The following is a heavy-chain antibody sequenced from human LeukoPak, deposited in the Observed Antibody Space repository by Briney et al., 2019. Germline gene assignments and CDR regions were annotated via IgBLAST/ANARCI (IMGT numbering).Heavy chain of an antibody. CDR2: ISWDGGST. V-gene: IGHV3-43D*04. D-gene: IGHD6-13*01. CDR3: AKDIQAAVGTPYFQH. Sequence: PGGSLRLSCAASGFTFDDYAMHWVRQAPGKGLEWVSLISWDGGSTYYADSVKGRFTISRDSSKNSLYLQMNSLRAEDTALYYCAKDIQAAVGTPYFQHWGQGTLVTASS. J-gene: IGHJ1*01. CDR1: GFTFDDYA.